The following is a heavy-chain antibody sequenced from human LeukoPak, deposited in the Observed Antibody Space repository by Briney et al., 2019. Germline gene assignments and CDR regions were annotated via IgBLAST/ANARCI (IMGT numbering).Heavy chain of an antibody. CDR2: IIPIFGTA. CDR1: GYTFTGYY. J-gene: IGHJ4*02. Sequence: ASVKVSCKASGYTFTGYYMHWVRQAPGQGLEWMGGIIPIFGTANYAQKFQGRVTITTDESTSTAYMELSSLRSEDTAVYYCARLSRYYDFWSGYHVWGQGTLVTVSS. V-gene: IGHV1-69*05. D-gene: IGHD3-3*01. CDR3: ARLSRYYDFWSGYHV.